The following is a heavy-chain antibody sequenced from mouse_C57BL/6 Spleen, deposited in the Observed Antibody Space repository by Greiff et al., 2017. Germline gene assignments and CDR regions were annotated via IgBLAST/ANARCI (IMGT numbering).Heavy chain of an antibody. Sequence: EVQRVESGPGLVKPSQSLSLTCSVTGYSITSGYYWNWIRQFPGNKLEWMGYISYDGSNNYNPSLKNRISITRDTSKNQFFLKLNSVTTEDTATYYCARGDYGSSLAWFAYWGQGTLVTVSA. CDR2: ISYDGSN. J-gene: IGHJ3*01. D-gene: IGHD1-1*01. CDR1: GYSITSGYY. V-gene: IGHV3-6*01. CDR3: ARGDYGSSLAWFAY.